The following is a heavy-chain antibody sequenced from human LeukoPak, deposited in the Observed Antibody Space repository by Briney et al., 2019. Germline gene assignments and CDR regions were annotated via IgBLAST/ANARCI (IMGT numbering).Heavy chain of an antibody. D-gene: IGHD2-15*01. V-gene: IGHV3-7*01. CDR1: GFPFSEYC. CDR3: ARDGSCFDF. Sequence: GGSLRLSCGASGFPFSEYCVSWVRQAPGRGPEWVANIKGDGSKIYYVDSVKGRFTISRDNDKNSLYLQMNNLRVEDTAVYHCARDGSCFDFWGQGALVTVSS. J-gene: IGHJ4*02. CDR2: IKGDGSKI.